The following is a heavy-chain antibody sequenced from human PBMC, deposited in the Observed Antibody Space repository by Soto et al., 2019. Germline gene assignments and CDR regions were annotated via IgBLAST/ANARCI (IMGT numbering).Heavy chain of an antibody. CDR1: GFTFSSYW. V-gene: IGHV3-7*03. CDR2: IKQDGSEK. D-gene: IGHD3-16*01. Sequence: GGSLRLSCAASGFTFSSYWMSWVRQAPGKGLEWVANIKQDGSEKYYVDSVKGRFTISRDNAKNSLYLQMNSLRAEDTAVYYCAEKPGPKWGTLGHGYWGQGTLVTVSS. J-gene: IGHJ4*02. CDR3: AEKPGPKWGTLGHGY.